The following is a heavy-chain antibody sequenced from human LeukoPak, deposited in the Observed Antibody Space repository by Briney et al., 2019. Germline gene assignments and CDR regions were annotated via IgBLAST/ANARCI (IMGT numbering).Heavy chain of an antibody. V-gene: IGHV1-18*01. CDR3: ARAAPYYDFWSGYYRNDNWFDP. Sequence: ASVKVSCKASGYTFTSYGISWVRQAPGQGLEWMGWISAYNGNTNYAQKLQGRVTMTTDTSTSTAYMELRGLRSDDTAVHYCARAAPYYDFWSGYYRNDNWFDPWGQGTLVTVSS. CDR2: ISAYNGNT. J-gene: IGHJ5*02. CDR1: GYTFTSYG. D-gene: IGHD3-3*01.